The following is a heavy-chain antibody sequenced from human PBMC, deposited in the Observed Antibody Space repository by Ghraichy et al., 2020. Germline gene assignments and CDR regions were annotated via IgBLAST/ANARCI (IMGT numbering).Heavy chain of an antibody. D-gene: IGHD2-15*01. CDR2: ISESGGST. Sequence: GSLRLSCAASGFTFSSYAMSWVRQAPGKGLEWVSIISESGGSTYYADSVKGRSTISRDNSKNTLYLQMNSLRAEDTAVYYCAKDPHPRYCSGAGCYNYWGQGTLVTVSA. CDR3: AKDPHPRYCSGAGCYNY. J-gene: IGHJ4*02. CDR1: GFTFSSYA. V-gene: IGHV3-23*01.